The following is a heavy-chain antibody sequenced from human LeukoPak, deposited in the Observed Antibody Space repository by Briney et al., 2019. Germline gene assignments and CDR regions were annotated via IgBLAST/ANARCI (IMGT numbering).Heavy chain of an antibody. Sequence: ASVKVSCKASGYAFTGYYMHWVRQAPGQGLEWMGWINPNSGGTNYAQKFQGWVTMTRDTSISTAYMELSRLRSDDTAVYYCARDDTMVRGVLFDYWGQGTLVTVSS. J-gene: IGHJ4*02. CDR2: INPNSGGT. CDR3: ARDDTMVRGVLFDY. D-gene: IGHD3-10*01. CDR1: GYAFTGYY. V-gene: IGHV1-2*04.